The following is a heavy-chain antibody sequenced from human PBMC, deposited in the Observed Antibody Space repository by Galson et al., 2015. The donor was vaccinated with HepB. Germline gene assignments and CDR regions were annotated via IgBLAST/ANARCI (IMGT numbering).Heavy chain of an antibody. J-gene: IGHJ4*02. D-gene: IGHD3-9*01. V-gene: IGHV3-74*01. CDR3: ARLYYDILTGYYPFDY. CDR1: GFTFSSYW. Sequence: SLRLSCAASGFTFSSYWMHWVRQVPGKGLVWVSRINSDGGTTNYADSVKGRFTIYRDNAKDTLYLQMNSLRAEDTAVYYCARLYYDILTGYYPFDYWGQGTLVTVSS. CDR2: INSDGGTT.